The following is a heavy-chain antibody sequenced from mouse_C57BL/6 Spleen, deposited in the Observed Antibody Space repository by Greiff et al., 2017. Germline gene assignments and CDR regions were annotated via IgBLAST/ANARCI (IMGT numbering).Heavy chain of an antibody. CDR1: GFSFNTYA. CDR3: VRHGPWDAMDY. V-gene: IGHV10-1*01. J-gene: IGHJ4*01. CDR2: IRSKSNNYAT. Sequence: EVKLMESGGGLVQPKGSLKLSCAASGFSFNTYAMNWVRQAPGKGLEWVARIRSKSNNYATYYADSVKDRFTISRDDSESMLYLQMNNLKTEDTAMYYCVRHGPWDAMDYWGQGTSVTVSS.